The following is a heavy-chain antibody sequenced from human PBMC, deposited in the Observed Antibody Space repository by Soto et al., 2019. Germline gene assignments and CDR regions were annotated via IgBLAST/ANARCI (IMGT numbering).Heavy chain of an antibody. D-gene: IGHD6-6*01. CDR3: ARERAPRLSYH. CDR2: IKGDGSEK. J-gene: IGHJ5*02. V-gene: IGHV3-7*03. Sequence: EVQLVESGGGLVQPGGSLRLSCAASGFTFNRFWMNWVRQAQGKGLEWVATIKGDGSEKQYADGVKGRFTVSRENAKDFVYLQMDSRRADDTALYYCARERAPRLSYHWVLGTLVTVSS. CDR1: GFTFNRFW.